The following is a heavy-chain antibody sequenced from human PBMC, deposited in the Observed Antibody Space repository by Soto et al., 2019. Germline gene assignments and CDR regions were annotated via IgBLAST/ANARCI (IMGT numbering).Heavy chain of an antibody. Sequence: SETLSLTCAVSGYSISSGYYWGWIRQPPGKGLEWIGSIYHSGSTYYNPSLKSRVTISVDTSKNQFSLKLSSVTAADTAVYYCARTYSSSSGWFDPWGQGTLVTVS. J-gene: IGHJ5*02. V-gene: IGHV4-38-2*01. D-gene: IGHD6-6*01. CDR3: ARTYSSSSGWFDP. CDR1: GYSISSGYY. CDR2: IYHSGST.